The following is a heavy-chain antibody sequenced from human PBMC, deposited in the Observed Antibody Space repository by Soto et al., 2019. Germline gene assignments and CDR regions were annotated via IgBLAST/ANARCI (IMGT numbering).Heavy chain of an antibody. J-gene: IGHJ6*02. Sequence: PSETLSLTCAVYGGSFSGYYWSWIRQPPGKGLEWIGEINHSGSTNYNPSLKSRVTISVDTSKNQLSLKLSSVTAADTAVYYCARGWGRGFYYYGMDVWGQGTTVTVSS. V-gene: IGHV4-34*01. CDR2: INHSGST. CDR1: GGSFSGYY. CDR3: ARGWGRGFYYYGMDV. D-gene: IGHD7-27*01.